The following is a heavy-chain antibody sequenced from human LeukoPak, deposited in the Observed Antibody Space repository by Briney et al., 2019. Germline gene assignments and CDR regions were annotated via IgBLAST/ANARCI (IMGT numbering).Heavy chain of an antibody. Sequence: SETLSLTCTVTGGSIISNHYYWGWIRQPPGKGLEWIGSMFYSGNTYYNVSLKRRVTISVDTSKNQFPPKLSSVTAADTAVYYCATSRRVPGVSPGYFDYWGQGTLLTVSS. CDR3: ATSRRVPGVSPGYFDY. CDR2: MFYSGNT. D-gene: IGHD3-10*01. J-gene: IGHJ4*02. V-gene: IGHV4-39*01. CDR1: GGSIISNHYY.